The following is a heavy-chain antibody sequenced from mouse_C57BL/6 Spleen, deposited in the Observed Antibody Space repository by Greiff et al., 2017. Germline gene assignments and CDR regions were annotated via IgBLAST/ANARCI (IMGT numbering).Heavy chain of an antibody. J-gene: IGHJ3*01. V-gene: IGHV1-55*01. CDR2: IYPGSGST. CDR3: ARSELFYGSSPPFAY. D-gene: IGHD1-1*01. CDR1: GYTFTSYW. Sequence: QVQLQQSGAELVKPGASVKLSCKASGYTFTSYWITWVKQRPGKGLEWIGDIYPGSGSTNYNEKFKCKATLTVATSSSTAYMQLISLTSEDSAVYYCARSELFYGSSPPFAYWGQGTLVTVSA.